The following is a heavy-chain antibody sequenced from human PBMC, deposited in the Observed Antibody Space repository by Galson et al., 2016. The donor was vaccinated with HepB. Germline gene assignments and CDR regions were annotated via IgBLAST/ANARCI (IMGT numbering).Heavy chain of an antibody. CDR2: IDPSGGTT. Sequence: SVKVSCKASGYNFTTYYIHWVRQAPGQGPEWMGLIDPSGGTTFYAQNFRGRVTLTRDTSISTAYMELTSLTSEDTAVYYCARVSSGTYFRYWYFDLWGRDTLVTVSS. CDR3: ARVSSGTYFRYWYFDL. V-gene: IGHV1-46*01. J-gene: IGHJ2*01. D-gene: IGHD1-26*01. CDR1: GYNFTTYY.